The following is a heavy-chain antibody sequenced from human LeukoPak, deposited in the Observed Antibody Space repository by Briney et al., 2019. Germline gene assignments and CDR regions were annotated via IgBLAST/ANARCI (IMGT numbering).Heavy chain of an antibody. Sequence: SETLSLTCTVSGGSISSSSYYWGWIRQPPGKGLEWIGSIYYSGSTYYNPSLKSRVTISVDTSKNQFSLKLSSVTAADTAVYYCARPSYYYDSSGYPLGMDVWGQGTTVTVSS. J-gene: IGHJ6*02. CDR3: ARPSYYYDSSGYPLGMDV. D-gene: IGHD3-22*01. CDR2: IYYSGST. CDR1: GGSISSSSYY. V-gene: IGHV4-39*01.